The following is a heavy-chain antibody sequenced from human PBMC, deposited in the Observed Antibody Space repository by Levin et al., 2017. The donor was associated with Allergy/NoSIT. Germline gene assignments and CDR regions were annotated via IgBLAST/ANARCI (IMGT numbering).Heavy chain of an antibody. D-gene: IGHD3-10*01. CDR3: ARDANYYGSGSHAGYFDY. CDR2: ISSSSSYI. J-gene: IGHJ4*02. Sequence: GGSLRLSCAASGFTFSSYSMNWVRQAPGKGLEWVSSISSSSSYIYYADSVKGRFTISRDNAKNSLYLQMNSLRAEDTAVYYCARDANYYGSGSHAGYFDYWGQGTLVTVSS. V-gene: IGHV3-21*01. CDR1: GFTFSSYS.